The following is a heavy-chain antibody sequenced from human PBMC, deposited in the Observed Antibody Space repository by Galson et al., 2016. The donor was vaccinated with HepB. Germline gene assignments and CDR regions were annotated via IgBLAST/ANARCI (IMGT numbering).Heavy chain of an antibody. Sequence: QSGAEVKKPGESLKISCKTSGYTFTNYWIGWVRQMPGKGLEWMGIIYPSDSDTRNNPSFQDQVTMSADKSISTAYLQWISLKASDTATYYCARVPSCDGGYCYVDYWGQGTLVTVSS. CDR3: ARVPSCDGGYCYVDY. J-gene: IGHJ4*02. D-gene: IGHD2-21*02. V-gene: IGHV5-51*01. CDR1: GYTFTNYW. CDR2: IYPSDSDT.